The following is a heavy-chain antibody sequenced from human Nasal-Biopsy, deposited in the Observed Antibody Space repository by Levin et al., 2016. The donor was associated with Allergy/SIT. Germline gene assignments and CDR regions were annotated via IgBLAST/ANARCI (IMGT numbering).Heavy chain of an antibody. J-gene: IGHJ4*02. D-gene: IGHD1-26*01. V-gene: IGHV3-23*01. Sequence: GESLKISCAASGFTFSSSAMSWVRQAPGKGLQWVSAISGSGYSTYYADSVKGRFTISRDDSKNTLYLQMNSLRAEDTAVYYCAKFLGVGARYFDNWGQGTLVTVSS. CDR3: AKFLGVGARYFDN. CDR2: ISGSGYST. CDR1: GFTFSSSA.